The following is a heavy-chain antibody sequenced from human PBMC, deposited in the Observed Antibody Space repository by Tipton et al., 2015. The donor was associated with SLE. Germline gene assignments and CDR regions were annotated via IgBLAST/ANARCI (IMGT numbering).Heavy chain of an antibody. J-gene: IGHJ3*02. Sequence: TLSLTCTVSGGSIRSHYWSWIRQPPGKGLEWIAYIYYSGSTNYNPSLKSRTTISVDMSKNQFFLKVNSVTAADTAMYFCARSLPGSEDAFDIWGQGTTVTVSS. D-gene: IGHD1-14*01. CDR1: GGSIRSHY. CDR3: ARSLPGSEDAFDI. V-gene: IGHV4-59*11. CDR2: IYYSGST.